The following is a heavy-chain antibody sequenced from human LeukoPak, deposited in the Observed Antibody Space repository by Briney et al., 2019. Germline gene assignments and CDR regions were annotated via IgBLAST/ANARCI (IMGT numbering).Heavy chain of an antibody. J-gene: IGHJ4*03. V-gene: IGHV3-7*01. CDR2: IRQDGSVQ. Sequence: GSLRLSCAASGFTFSSYWMSWVRQAPGKGLEWVANIRQDGSVQNYVDSVKGRFTISRDNPKNSVYLQMSSLRAEDTAVYYCLVTTRSRGFDYWGQGTTVTVSS. D-gene: IGHD1/OR15-1a*01. CDR1: GFTFSSYW. CDR3: LVTTRSRGFDY.